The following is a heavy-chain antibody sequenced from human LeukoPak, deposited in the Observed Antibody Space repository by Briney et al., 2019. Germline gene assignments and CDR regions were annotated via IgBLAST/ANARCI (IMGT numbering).Heavy chain of an antibody. Sequence: PSETLSLTCAVYGGSFSGYYWSWIRQPPGKGLEWIGEINHSGSTNYNPSLKSRVTISVDTSKNQFSLKLSSVTAADTAVYYCARGGYSYAYPYYYYMDVWGKGTTVTASS. J-gene: IGHJ6*03. CDR3: ARGGYSYAYPYYYYMDV. CDR1: GGSFSGYY. V-gene: IGHV4-34*01. D-gene: IGHD5-18*01. CDR2: INHSGST.